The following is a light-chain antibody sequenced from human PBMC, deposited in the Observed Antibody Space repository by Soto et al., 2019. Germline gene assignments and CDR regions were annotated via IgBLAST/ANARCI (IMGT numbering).Light chain of an antibody. CDR3: QQSFSPLPIS. Sequence: DIQMSQSPSSLSASIGDRVTITCRASQNIYNYLNWYQQKPGKAPKLLIFTASSLRSGVPSRLSGSGSGTDFTLTISTLQPEDFATYYCQQSFSPLPISFGQGTRLEMK. CDR1: QNIYNY. J-gene: IGKJ5*01. V-gene: IGKV1-39*01. CDR2: TAS.